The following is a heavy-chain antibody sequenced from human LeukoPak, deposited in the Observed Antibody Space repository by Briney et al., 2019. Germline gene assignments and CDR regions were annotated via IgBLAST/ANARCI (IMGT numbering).Heavy chain of an antibody. Sequence: PSETRSLTGAVYGGSFSGYYWSWIRPPPRKGLGWTGEINHSGSTNYNPSLKSRFTISVDTSKNQFSLKPSSVTAADTAVYYCARVFQRLLAPKQLEGGGYFDLWGRGTLLSVSS. CDR1: GGSFSGYY. CDR2: INHSGST. V-gene: IGHV4-34*01. J-gene: IGHJ2*01. D-gene: IGHD6-13*01. CDR3: ARVFQRLLAPKQLEGGGYFDL.